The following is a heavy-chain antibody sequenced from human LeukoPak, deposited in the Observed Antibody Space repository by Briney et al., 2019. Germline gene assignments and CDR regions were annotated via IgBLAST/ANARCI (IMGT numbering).Heavy chain of an antibody. Sequence: SETLSLTCTVSGGSISSYYWSWIRQPAGKGLEWVGRIYSSGSTDYNPSLKSRVTMSVDTSKNKFSLKLSSVTAADTAMYYCARQTGSGLFTLPGGQGTLVTVSS. J-gene: IGHJ4*02. CDR3: ARQTGSGLFTLP. CDR1: GGSISSYY. D-gene: IGHD3/OR15-3a*01. CDR2: IYSSGST. V-gene: IGHV4-4*07.